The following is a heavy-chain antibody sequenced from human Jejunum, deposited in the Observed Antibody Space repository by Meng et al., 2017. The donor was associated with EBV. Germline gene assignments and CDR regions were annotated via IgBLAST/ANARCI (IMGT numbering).Heavy chain of an antibody. CDR1: GGSISSSIYC. Sequence: RPESGPGLVKPSETLSLTCTVSGGSISSSIYCWGWIRQPPGKGLEWIGSICFSDYTYHNPSLKSRVTISADTSKNQFSLSLTSVTAADTAVYYCAMGPDYAKSGYWGQGTLVTVSS. D-gene: IGHD4-17*01. CDR2: ICFSDYT. V-gene: IGHV4-39*01. J-gene: IGHJ4*02. CDR3: AMGPDYAKSGY.